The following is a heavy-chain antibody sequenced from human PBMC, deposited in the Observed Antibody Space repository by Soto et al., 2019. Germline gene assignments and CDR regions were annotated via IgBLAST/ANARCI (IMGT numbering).Heavy chain of an antibody. Sequence: QVQLVQSGAEVKKPGASVKVSCKASGYTFTSYGISWVRQAPGQGLEWMGWISAYNGNTNYAQKLQGRVTMTTDTSTSTAYMELRSLRSDDTAVYYCAREINARETLGQQLEEGYDYWGQGTLVTVSS. CDR3: AREINARETLGQQLEEGYDY. D-gene: IGHD6-13*01. CDR2: ISAYNGNT. V-gene: IGHV1-18*01. CDR1: GYTFTSYG. J-gene: IGHJ4*02.